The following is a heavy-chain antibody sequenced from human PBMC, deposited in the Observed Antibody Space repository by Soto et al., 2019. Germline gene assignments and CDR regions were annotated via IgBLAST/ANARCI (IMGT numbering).Heavy chain of an antibody. D-gene: IGHD1-26*01. CDR1: GGVFRNYA. Sequence: QVQLVQSGAEVKKPGSSVKVSCKASGGVFRNYAINWVRQAPGQGLEWMGGIIPVFGTADYPQKFQGRVTITADEYTTTAYMELTSLKTEDTAVYFCATDRWGGYSFDSWGQGTLVTVAS. CDR3: ATDRWGGYSFDS. CDR2: IIPVFGTA. J-gene: IGHJ5*01. V-gene: IGHV1-69*01.